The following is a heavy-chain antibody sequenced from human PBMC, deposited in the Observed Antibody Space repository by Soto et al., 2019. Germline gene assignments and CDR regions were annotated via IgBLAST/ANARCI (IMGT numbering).Heavy chain of an antibody. Sequence: QVQLQESGPGLVKPSQTRSLTCSVSGASIRSGNYSWSCIRQHPGKGLEWIGYISYTGSTYYTPSLRRRITISEDMSKNHFSRRLSSVTAADTAVYYCARGREEAGGPFDYWGQGTLVTVS. CDR1: GASIRSGNYS. D-gene: IGHD3-10*01. V-gene: IGHV4-31*03. CDR3: ARGREEAGGPFDY. CDR2: ISYTGST. J-gene: IGHJ4*02.